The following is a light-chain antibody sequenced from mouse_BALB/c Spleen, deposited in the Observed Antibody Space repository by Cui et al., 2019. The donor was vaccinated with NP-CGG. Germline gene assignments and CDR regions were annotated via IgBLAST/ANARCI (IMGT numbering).Light chain of an antibody. CDR1: TGAVTTSNY. CDR2: GTK. J-gene: IGLJ1*01. CDR3: ALWYSNHWV. Sequence: QAVVPQDSPLTTSPGETVTLTCRSSTGAVTTSNYANWVQEKPDHLFTGLIGGTKNRAPGVPARFSGSLIGDKAVLTITGAQTEDEAIYFCALWYSNHWVFGGGTKLTVL. V-gene: IGLV1*01.